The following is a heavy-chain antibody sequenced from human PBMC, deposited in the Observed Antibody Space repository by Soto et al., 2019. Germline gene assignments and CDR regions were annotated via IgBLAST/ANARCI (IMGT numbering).Heavy chain of an antibody. D-gene: IGHD5-18*01. CDR1: GFTFSIYA. Sequence: QPGGSLRLSCAASGFTFSIYAMSWVRQAPGKGLEWVSAISGSGGNTHYADSVKGRFTISRDNSKNALFLQMNSLRAEDTALYYCAKNWPTAMVSHFDYWGQGTLVTVSS. CDR2: ISGSGGNT. V-gene: IGHV3-23*01. J-gene: IGHJ4*02. CDR3: AKNWPTAMVSHFDY.